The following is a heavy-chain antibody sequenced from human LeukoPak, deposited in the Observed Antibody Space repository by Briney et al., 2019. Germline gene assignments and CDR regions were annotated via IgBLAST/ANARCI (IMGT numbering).Heavy chain of an antibody. J-gene: IGHJ6*02. CDR2: ISYDGSNK. V-gene: IGHV3-30-3*01. D-gene: IGHD5-12*01. Sequence: GRFLRLSCAASGFTFSSYAMHWVRQAPGKGLEWVAVISYDGSNKYYADSVKGRFTISRDNSKNTLYLQMNSLRAEDTAVYYCARDGPDRGYYYYGMDVWGQGTTVTVSS. CDR1: GFTFSSYA. CDR3: ARDGPDRGYYYYGMDV.